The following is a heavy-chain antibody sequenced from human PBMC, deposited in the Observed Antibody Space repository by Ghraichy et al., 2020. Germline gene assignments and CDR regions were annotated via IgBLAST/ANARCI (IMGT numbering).Heavy chain of an antibody. D-gene: IGHD3-3*01. Sequence: AGSLRLSCTASGFTFGDHGLHWFRQAPGKGPEWVGVISNDGSDKYYTDSLEGRFTISRDNSIDTLFLQMNSLRPEDTAVYYCARGGSLLEYLTLPPDFWGQGTLVTVSS. V-gene: IGHV3-30*14. J-gene: IGHJ4*02. CDR1: GFTFGDHG. CDR2: ISNDGSDK. CDR3: ARGGSLLEYLTLPPDF.